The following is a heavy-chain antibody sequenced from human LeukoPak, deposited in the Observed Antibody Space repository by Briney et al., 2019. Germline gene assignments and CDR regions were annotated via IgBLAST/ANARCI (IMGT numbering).Heavy chain of an antibody. CDR2: ISYDGSNK. J-gene: IGHJ5*02. CDR1: GFTFSSYG. Sequence: GGSLRLSCAASGFTFSSYGIHWVRRAPGKGLGWVAVISYDGSNKFYADSVKGRFTISRDNSNNTLYLQMDSLRVEDTAVYYCAKAASNWFDPWGQGTLVTVSS. CDR3: AKAASNWFDP. D-gene: IGHD6-25*01. V-gene: IGHV3-30*18.